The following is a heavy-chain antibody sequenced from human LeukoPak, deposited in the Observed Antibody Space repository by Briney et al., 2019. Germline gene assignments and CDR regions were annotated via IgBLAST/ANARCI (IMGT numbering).Heavy chain of an antibody. J-gene: IGHJ4*02. D-gene: IGHD1-14*01. CDR1: GFTFSSYS. CDR2: ISSSSSYI. CDR3: ARGSITGTTGFDY. V-gene: IGHV3-21*01. Sequence: GGSLRLSCAASGFTFSSYSMNWVRQAPGKGLEWVSSISSSSSYIYYADSVKSRFTISRDNAKNSLYLQMNSLRAEDTAVYYCARGSITGTTGFDYWGQGTLVTVSS.